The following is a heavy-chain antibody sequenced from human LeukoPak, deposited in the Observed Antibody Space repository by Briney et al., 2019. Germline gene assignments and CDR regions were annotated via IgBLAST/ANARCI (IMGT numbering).Heavy chain of an antibody. CDR2: IYTSGST. Sequence: SETLSLTCTVSGGSISSYYWSWIRQPPGKGLEWIGYIYTSGSTNYNPSLKSRVTISVDTSKNQFSLKPSSVTAADTAVYYCARGVGGGWFDPWGQGTLVTVSS. J-gene: IGHJ5*02. CDR3: ARGVGGGWFDP. V-gene: IGHV4-4*09. D-gene: IGHD3-16*01. CDR1: GGSISSYY.